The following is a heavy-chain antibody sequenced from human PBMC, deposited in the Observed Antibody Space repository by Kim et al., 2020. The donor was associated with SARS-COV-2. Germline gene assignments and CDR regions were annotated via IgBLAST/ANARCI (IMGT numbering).Heavy chain of an antibody. Sequence: ASVKVSCKASGYTFTSYAMHWVRQAPGQRLEWMGWINAGNGNTKYSQKFQGRVTITRDTSASTAYMELSSLRSEDTAVYYCARVTSIMITFGGVIVDPYFVCWGQGALVTVSS. J-gene: IGHJ4*02. CDR2: INAGNGNT. D-gene: IGHD3-16*02. CDR1: GYTFTSYA. V-gene: IGHV1-3*01. CDR3: ARVTSIMITFGGVIVDPYFVC.